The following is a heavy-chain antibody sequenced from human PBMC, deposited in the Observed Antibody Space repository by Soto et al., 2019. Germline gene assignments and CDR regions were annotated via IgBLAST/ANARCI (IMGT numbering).Heavy chain of an antibody. Sequence: SETLSLTCTVSGGSISSYYWNWIRQPAGKGLEWIGLVYSSGRTKYNPSLKSRVTVSVDTSKNQFSLKLSSVTAADTAVYYCARDTMGGSSLSSYYYYGMDVWGQGTTVTVSS. CDR3: ARDTMGGSSLSSYYYYGMDV. V-gene: IGHV4-4*07. CDR1: GGSISSYY. CDR2: VYSSGRT. J-gene: IGHJ6*02. D-gene: IGHD3-16*01.